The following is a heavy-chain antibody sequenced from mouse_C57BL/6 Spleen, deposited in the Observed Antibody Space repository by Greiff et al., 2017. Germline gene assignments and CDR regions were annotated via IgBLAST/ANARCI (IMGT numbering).Heavy chain of an antibody. CDR2: IRNKANSYTT. CDR3: ERRYGNYGWYFDV. J-gene: IGHJ1*03. Sequence: EVQVVESGGGLVQPGGSLSLSCAASGFTFTDYYMSWVRQPPGKALEWLGFIRNKANSYTTEYSASVKGRFTISRDNSQSIRYLQMNALRAEDSATYYCERRYGNYGWYFDVWGTGTTVTVSS. V-gene: IGHV7-3*01. CDR1: GFTFTDYY. D-gene: IGHD2-1*01.